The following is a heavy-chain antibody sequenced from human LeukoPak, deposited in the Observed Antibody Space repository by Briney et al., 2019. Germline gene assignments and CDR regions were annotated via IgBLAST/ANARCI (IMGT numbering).Heavy chain of an antibody. Sequence: PSETLSLTCTVSGNSFGDYYWSWIRQPAGKGLEWIGRIYTSGSTTYNPSLKSRVTMSVDTSKSQFSLKLSSVTAADTAVYYCASLGATIPRSGLLQYFDYWGQGTLVTVSS. J-gene: IGHJ4*02. V-gene: IGHV4-4*07. D-gene: IGHD1-26*01. CDR1: GNSFGDYY. CDR3: ASLGATIPRSGLLQYFDY. CDR2: IYTSGST.